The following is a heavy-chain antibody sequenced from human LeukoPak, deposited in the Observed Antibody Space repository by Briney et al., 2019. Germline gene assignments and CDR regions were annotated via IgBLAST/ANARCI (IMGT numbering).Heavy chain of an antibody. Sequence: GGTLRLSCAASGFAFSSYGMSWVRQAPGKGLEWVSAISGSGGSTYYADSVKGRFTISRDNSKNTLYLQMNSLRAEDTAVYYCAKDLRSTLWLPYWGQGTLVTVSS. D-gene: IGHD3-10*01. CDR1: GFAFSSYG. V-gene: IGHV3-23*01. CDR2: ISGSGGST. CDR3: AKDLRSTLWLPY. J-gene: IGHJ4*02.